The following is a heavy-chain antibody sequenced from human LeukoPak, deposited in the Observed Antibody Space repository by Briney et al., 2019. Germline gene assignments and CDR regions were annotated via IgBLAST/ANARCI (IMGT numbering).Heavy chain of an antibody. V-gene: IGHV3-7*01. CDR3: ARDRNTDFWSGYYTNYFDD. D-gene: IGHD3-3*01. CDR2: IKQDGSEK. J-gene: IGHJ4*02. CDR1: GFTFSSFS. Sequence: GGSLRFSCAASGFTFSSFSMNWVRQAPGKGLEWVASIKQDGSEKYYVDSVKGRFTISRDNAKNSVYLQMNSLRAEDTAVYFCARDRNTDFWSGYYTNYFDDWGQGTLVTVSS.